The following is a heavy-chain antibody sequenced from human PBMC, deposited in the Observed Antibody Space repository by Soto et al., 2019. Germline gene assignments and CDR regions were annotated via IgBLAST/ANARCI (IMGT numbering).Heavy chain of an antibody. J-gene: IGHJ6*02. CDR1: GFIFSDYC. CDR3: ARDLAWKRGKVGRYYYGMDV. V-gene: IGHV3-11*06. CDR2: ISTRSTYT. D-gene: IGHD1-1*01. Sequence: KTGGSLRLSCAASGFIFSDYCMSWVRQTPGKGLEWISYISTRSTYTNYADSVKGRFTISRDNTKNSLYLQMDSLRVEDTAVYYCARDLAWKRGKVGRYYYGMDVWGQGTTVTVSS.